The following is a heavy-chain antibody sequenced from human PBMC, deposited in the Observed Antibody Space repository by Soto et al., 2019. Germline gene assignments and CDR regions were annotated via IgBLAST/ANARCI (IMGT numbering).Heavy chain of an antibody. J-gene: IGHJ6*02. CDR1: DGSSIRGHCY. D-gene: IGHD3-3*01. CDR3: ARENVLRFQTHPDYYYYYGMDV. Sequence: TPSLTRTFSDGSSIRGHCYLSWNKKPPGKSXXGGGYIYYSGSTYYNPSLKSRVTISVDTSKNQFSLKLSSVTAADTAVYYCARENVLRFQTHPDYYYYYGMDVWGQGTTVTVSS. V-gene: IGHV4-30-4*01. CDR2: IYYSGST.